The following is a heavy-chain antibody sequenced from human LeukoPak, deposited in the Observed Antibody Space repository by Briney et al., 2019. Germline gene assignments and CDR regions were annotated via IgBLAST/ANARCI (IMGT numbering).Heavy chain of an antibody. CDR3: VSDLAGLPMGDY. CDR2: IKSDGSIT. J-gene: IGHJ4*02. Sequence: GRSLRLSCVASGFTFSSYWMHWIRQAPGKGLGWVSSIKSDGSITNYADSVRGRFTISRDNAKHTLYLQMDSLRAEDTAVYHCVSDLAGLPMGDYWGQGPLVTVSS. V-gene: IGHV3-74*01. D-gene: IGHD3-16*01. CDR1: GFTFSSYW.